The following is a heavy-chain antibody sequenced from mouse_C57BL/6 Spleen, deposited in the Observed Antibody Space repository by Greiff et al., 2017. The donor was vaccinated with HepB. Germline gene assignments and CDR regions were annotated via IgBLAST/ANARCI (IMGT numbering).Heavy chain of an antibody. CDR1: GYTFTSYT. D-gene: IGHD4-1*01. CDR2: INPSSGYT. Sequence: QVQLQQSGAELARPGASVKMSCKASGYTFTSYTMHWVKQRPGQGLEWIGYINPSSGYTKYNQKFKDKATLTADKSSSTAYMQLSSLTSDDSAVYYCAIEDSAVVNWKRAWFAYWGEGTLVTVSA. CDR3: AIEDSAVVNWKRAWFAY. J-gene: IGHJ3*01. V-gene: IGHV1-4*01.